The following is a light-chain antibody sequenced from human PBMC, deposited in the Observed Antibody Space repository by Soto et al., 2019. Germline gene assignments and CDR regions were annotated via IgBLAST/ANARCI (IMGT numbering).Light chain of an antibody. V-gene: IGLV2-14*01. CDR1: SSDVGAHNF. CDR2: EVS. Sequence: QSVLTQPASVSGSPGQAITISCSGSSSDVGAHNFVSWYQHHPGKAPKLIIYEVSNRPSGVSNRFSGSKSGNTASLTISGLQAEDEADYYCNSYTSRNTDVFGSGTKVTVL. J-gene: IGLJ1*01. CDR3: NSYTSRNTDV.